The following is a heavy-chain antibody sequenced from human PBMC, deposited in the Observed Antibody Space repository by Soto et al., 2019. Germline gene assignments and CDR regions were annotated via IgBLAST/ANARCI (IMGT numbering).Heavy chain of an antibody. D-gene: IGHD3-16*01. CDR3: ARDGGASSNTIVEKHNYFDW. V-gene: IGHV3-30-3*01. CDR2: ISIDGIGK. CDR1: GFSFNRYV. Sequence: QVQLVESGGGVVQPGRSLRLSCAASGFSFNRYVMHWVRQAPGKGLEWVAAISIDGIGKWYAASVRGRFTLSRDNSINTLYLQMNDLRPEDTAFYSCARDGGASSNTIVEKHNYFDWWGQGTLVTVSS. J-gene: IGHJ4*02.